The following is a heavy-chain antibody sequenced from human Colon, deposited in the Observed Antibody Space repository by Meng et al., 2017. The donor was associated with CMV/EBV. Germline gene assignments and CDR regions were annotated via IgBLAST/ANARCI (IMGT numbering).Heavy chain of an antibody. V-gene: IGHV3-74*01. CDR2: IDNEGSGA. D-gene: IGHD2-15*01. CDR1: GFTFNKYW. J-gene: IGHJ5*02. CDR3: ARDTPHNAFEP. Sequence: GGSLRLSCVASGFTFNKYWMHWVRQPPGGGLVWLSRIDNEGSGAIYADSVRGRFTVSRDNARNTVYLQMNNLRDEDTAVYYCARDTPHNAFEPWGHGTLVIVSS.